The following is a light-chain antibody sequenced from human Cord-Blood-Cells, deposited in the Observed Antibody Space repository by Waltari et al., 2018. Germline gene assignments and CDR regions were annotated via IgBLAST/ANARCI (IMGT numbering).Light chain of an antibody. Sequence: SYELTQPPPVSVSPGQTARIPCSGDALPKQYAYWYQQQPGQAPVLVIYKDSGRPSGIPERFSGSSSGTTVTLTISGVQAEDEADYYCQSADSSGTYAVFGGGTKLTVL. V-gene: IGLV3-25*03. CDR3: QSADSSGTYAV. CDR2: KDS. J-gene: IGLJ3*02. CDR1: ALPKQY.